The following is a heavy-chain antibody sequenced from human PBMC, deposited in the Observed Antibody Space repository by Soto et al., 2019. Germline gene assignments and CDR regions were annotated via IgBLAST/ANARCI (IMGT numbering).Heavy chain of an antibody. V-gene: IGHV3-23*01. CDR1: GFTFSSYA. D-gene: IGHD1-26*01. J-gene: IGHJ6*02. CDR2: ISGSGGST. Sequence: PGGSLSLSCAASGFTFSSYAMSWVRQAPGKGLEWVSAISGSGGSTYYADSVKGRFTISRDNSKNTLYLQMNSLRAEDTAVYYCAKDLGRARSSPLYGMDVWGQGTTVTVSS. CDR3: AKDLGRARSSPLYGMDV.